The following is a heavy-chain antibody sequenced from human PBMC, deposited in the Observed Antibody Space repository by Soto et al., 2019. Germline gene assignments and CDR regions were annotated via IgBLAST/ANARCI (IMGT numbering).Heavy chain of an antibody. J-gene: IGHJ4*02. Sequence: PGGSLRLSCAASGFTFSIFGLSWVRQTPGKGLEWVSTISGSGDRAYYAGSVKGRFTISRDNAKNALFLQMNSLRADDTAVYFCARPPPVGAYYYFNSWGQGTLVTVSS. V-gene: IGHV3-23*01. CDR3: ARPPPVGAYYYFNS. CDR2: ISGSGDRA. CDR1: GFTFSIFG. D-gene: IGHD1-26*01.